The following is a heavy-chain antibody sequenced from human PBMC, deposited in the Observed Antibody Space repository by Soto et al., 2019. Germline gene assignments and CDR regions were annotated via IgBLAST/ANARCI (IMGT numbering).Heavy chain of an antibody. J-gene: IGHJ4*02. D-gene: IGHD3-22*01. CDR2: IWYDGSNK. CDR3: ARDPEVYYDTWGSFDY. V-gene: IGHV3-33*01. Sequence: PGGSLRLSCAASGFTFSSYGMHWVRQAPGKGLEWVAVIWYDGSNKYYADSVKGRFTISRDNSKNTLYLQMNSLRAEDTAVYYCARDPEVYYDTWGSFDYWGQGTLVTVSS. CDR1: GFTFSSYG.